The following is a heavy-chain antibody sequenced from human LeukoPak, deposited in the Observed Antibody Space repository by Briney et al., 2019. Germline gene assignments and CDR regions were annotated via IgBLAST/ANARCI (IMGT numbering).Heavy chain of an antibody. Sequence: GGSLRLSCTTSGFTFINYGMSWVRQAPGKGLEWVSTFTGRRGTTYYADYVKGRFTISRDNSKNTLSLQMNRLRGEDTAIYYCARNYRDVYDFDAFDVRGQGTMVTVSS. J-gene: IGHJ3*01. CDR1: GFTFINYG. CDR2: FTGRRGTT. CDR3: ARNYRDVYDFDAFDV. D-gene: IGHD5-24*01. V-gene: IGHV3-23*01.